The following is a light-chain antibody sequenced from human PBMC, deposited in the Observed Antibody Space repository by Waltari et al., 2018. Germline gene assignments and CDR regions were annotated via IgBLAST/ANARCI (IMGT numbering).Light chain of an antibody. CDR3: CSYADSSTYV. Sequence: QSALTQPRSVSGSPGQSAPLSSTGTSRDDGDYNYVSWYQQHPGKAPKVMIYDVYKRPSGVPDRFSGSKSGNTASLTISGLQAEDEADYYCCSYADSSTYVFGTGTQVTVL. V-gene: IGLV2-11*01. CDR1: SRDDGDYNY. CDR2: DVY. J-gene: IGLJ1*01.